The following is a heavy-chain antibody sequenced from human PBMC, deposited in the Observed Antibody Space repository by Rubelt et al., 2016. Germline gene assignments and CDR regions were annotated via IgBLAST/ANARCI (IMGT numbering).Heavy chain of an antibody. J-gene: IGHJ4*02. Sequence: QVQLVESGGGVVQPGRPLRLSCAASGFTFSSYAMHWVRQAPGKGLEWVAVISYDGTNKYYADSVKGRFTISRDNSKNTLYLQRNSLIAADTAVYYCASSSGWYFDYWGQGTLVTVSS. CDR3: ASSSGWYFDY. D-gene: IGHD6-19*01. CDR1: GFTFSSYA. CDR2: ISYDGTNK. V-gene: IGHV3-30*04.